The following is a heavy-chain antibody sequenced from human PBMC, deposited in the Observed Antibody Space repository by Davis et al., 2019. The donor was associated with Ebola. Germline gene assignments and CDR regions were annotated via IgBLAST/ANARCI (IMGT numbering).Heavy chain of an antibody. D-gene: IGHD3-22*01. Sequence: GESLKISCAASGFTLSSSGVHWVRQAPGKGLEWVAVISYDGSNKYYADSVKGRFTISRDNSKNTLYLQMNSLRAEDTAVYYCAKDLTYDSSAWGQGTLVTVSS. J-gene: IGHJ5*02. CDR2: ISYDGSNK. V-gene: IGHV3-30*18. CDR1: GFTLSSSG. CDR3: AKDLTYDSSA.